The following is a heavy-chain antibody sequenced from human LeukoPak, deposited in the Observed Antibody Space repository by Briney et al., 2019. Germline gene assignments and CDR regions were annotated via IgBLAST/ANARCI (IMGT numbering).Heavy chain of an antibody. J-gene: IGHJ4*02. CDR3: ARQGVGATDC. V-gene: IGHV4-39*01. D-gene: IGHD1-26*01. Sequence: SETLSLTCTVSGGSISRSTYYWAWIRHSPGKGLEWIGSITYSGSTYYNPSLESRVTISVDTSKNQFSLRLISVTAVDTAVYYCARQGVGATDCWGQGTLVTVSS. CDR2: ITYSGST. CDR1: GGSISRSTYY.